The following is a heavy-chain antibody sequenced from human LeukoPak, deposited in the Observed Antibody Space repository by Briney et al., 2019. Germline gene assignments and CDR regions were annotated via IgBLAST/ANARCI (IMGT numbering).Heavy chain of an antibody. J-gene: IGHJ4*02. CDR2: IWYDGSNK. CDR3: VRELEGGLGDY. CDR1: GFTFNSYG. D-gene: IGHD2-15*01. V-gene: IGHV3-33*01. Sequence: GGSLRLSCAASGFTFNSYGMYWVRQAPGKGLEWVAVIWYDGSNKYYADSVKGRFTISRDNSKNTLYLQMNSLRAEDTAVYYCVRELEGGLGDYWGQGTLVTVSS.